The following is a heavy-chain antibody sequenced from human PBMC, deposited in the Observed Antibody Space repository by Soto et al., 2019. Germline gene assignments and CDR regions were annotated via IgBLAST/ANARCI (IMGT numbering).Heavy chain of an antibody. Sequence: PGESLKISCKGSGYSFTTYWLAWVRQMPGKGLEYMGIIYPGHSDSRYSPAFQGQVTIAADKSINTAYLQGTSLKASDTAIYFCARLAPLVKPVDDWAQGTPVTVSS. D-gene: IGHD2-21*01. CDR1: GYSFTTYW. CDR2: IYPGHSDS. CDR3: ARLAPLVKPVDD. V-gene: IGHV5-51*01. J-gene: IGHJ4*02.